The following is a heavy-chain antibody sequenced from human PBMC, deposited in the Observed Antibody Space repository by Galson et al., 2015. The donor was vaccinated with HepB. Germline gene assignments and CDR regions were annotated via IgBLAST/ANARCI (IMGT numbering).Heavy chain of an antibody. D-gene: IGHD3-3*01. CDR3: ARGPGTVFGVFTGSGIAP. CDR2: ITRSSRS. CDR1: GLTFSGYD. Sequence: SLRLSCAASGLTFSGYDMNWFRQAPGKGLEWVSCITRSSRSYYADSVKGRFTISRDNAKNSLYLQMDRLRVEDTAMYYCARGPGTVFGVFTGSGIAPWGQGTLVIVSS. J-gene: IGHJ5*02. V-gene: IGHV3-69-1*01.